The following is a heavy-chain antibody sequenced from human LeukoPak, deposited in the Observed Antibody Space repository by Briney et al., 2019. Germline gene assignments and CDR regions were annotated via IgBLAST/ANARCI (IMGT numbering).Heavy chain of an antibody. J-gene: IGHJ4*02. D-gene: IGHD3-10*01. Sequence: SETLSLTCTVSGDSISSGGYYWTWVRQHPGTGLEWIGYIYYSGSPNYNPALKSRFTISVDTAKNEFSLKLSSVTAADTAVYYCARESPVHYYGSGSSFDYWGQGTLVTVSS. CDR3: ARESPVHYYGSGSSFDY. CDR2: IYYSGSP. V-gene: IGHV4-31*03. CDR1: GDSISSGGYY.